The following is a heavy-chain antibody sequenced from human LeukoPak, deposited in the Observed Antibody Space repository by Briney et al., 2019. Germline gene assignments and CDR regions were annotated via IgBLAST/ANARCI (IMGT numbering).Heavy chain of an antibody. CDR2: ISYDGSNK. CDR1: GFTFSSYA. J-gene: IGHJ4*02. Sequence: GGSLRLSCAASGFTFSSYAMHWVRQAPGKGLEWVAVISYDGSNKYYADSVKGRFTISRDNSKNTLYLQMNSLRAEDTAVYYCTREGIQLWPRAFDYWGQGTLVTVSS. D-gene: IGHD5-18*01. V-gene: IGHV3-30*04. CDR3: TREGIQLWPRAFDY.